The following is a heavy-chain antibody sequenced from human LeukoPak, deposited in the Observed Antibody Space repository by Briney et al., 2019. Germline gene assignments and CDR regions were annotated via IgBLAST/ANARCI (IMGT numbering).Heavy chain of an antibody. CDR3: ARDVMPGYCSGGSCQPGNY. CDR2: ISYDGSNK. Sequence: GGSLRLSCAASGFTFSSYAMHWVRQGPGKGLEWVAVISYDGSNKYYADSVKGRFTISRDNSKNTLYLQMNSLRAEDTAVYYCARDVMPGYCSGGSCQPGNYWGQGTLVTVSS. CDR1: GFTFSSYA. J-gene: IGHJ4*02. D-gene: IGHD2-15*01. V-gene: IGHV3-30-3*01.